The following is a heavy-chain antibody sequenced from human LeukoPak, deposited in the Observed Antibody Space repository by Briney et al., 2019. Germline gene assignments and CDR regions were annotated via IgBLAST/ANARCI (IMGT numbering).Heavy chain of an antibody. D-gene: IGHD2-21*02. V-gene: IGHV4-39*01. Sequence: SETLSLTCTVSGASIYSSNYYWGWIRQPPGKGLEWIGSIYYTGSTYYNPSLKSRVTISVDTSQNQFSLKLSSVTPPDTAVYYCARHFRVTAQPTLFDYWGQGTLVTVSS. J-gene: IGHJ4*02. CDR2: IYYTGST. CDR1: GASIYSSNYY. CDR3: ARHFRVTAQPTLFDY.